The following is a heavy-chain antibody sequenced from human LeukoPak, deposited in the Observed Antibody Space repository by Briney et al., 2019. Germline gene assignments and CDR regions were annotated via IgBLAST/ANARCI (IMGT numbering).Heavy chain of an antibody. V-gene: IGHV1-2*02. CDR3: ARVDKRDDAFDI. CDR2: INPNSGGT. J-gene: IGHJ3*02. CDR1: GYTFTGYY. D-gene: IGHD2-2*03. Sequence: ASVKVSCKASGYTFTGYYMRWVRQAPGQGLEWMGWINPNSGGTNYAQKFQGRVTMTRDTSISTAYMELSRLRSDDTAVYYCARVDKRDDAFDIWGQGTMDTVSS.